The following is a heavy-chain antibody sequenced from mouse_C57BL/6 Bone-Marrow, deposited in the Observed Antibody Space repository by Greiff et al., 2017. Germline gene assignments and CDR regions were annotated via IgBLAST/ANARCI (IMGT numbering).Heavy chain of an antibody. D-gene: IGHD1-1*01. J-gene: IGHJ4*01. Sequence: QVQLKQPGAELVKPGASVKVSCKASGYTFTSYWMHWVKQRPGQGLEWIGRIHPSDSDTNYNQKFKGKATLTVDKSSSTAYMQLSSLRSEDSPVNYWAIGYYYGGSYDYYAMDYWGQGTSVTVSS. CDR3: AIGYYYGGSYDYYAMDY. CDR1: GYTFTSYW. CDR2: IHPSDSDT. V-gene: IGHV1-74*01.